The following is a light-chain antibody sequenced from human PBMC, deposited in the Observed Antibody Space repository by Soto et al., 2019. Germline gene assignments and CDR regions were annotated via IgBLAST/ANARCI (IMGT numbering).Light chain of an antibody. CDR3: QQFGSSPGFT. Sequence: EIVLTQSPGTLSLSPGERATLSCRASQSINNRYLAWYQQKPGQAPRLLIYAASSRPTGIPDRFSGSGSGTDLTLTISRLEPEDFEVYYCQQFGSSPGFTFGPGTKVDIK. CDR1: QSINNRY. J-gene: IGKJ3*01. CDR2: AAS. V-gene: IGKV3-20*01.